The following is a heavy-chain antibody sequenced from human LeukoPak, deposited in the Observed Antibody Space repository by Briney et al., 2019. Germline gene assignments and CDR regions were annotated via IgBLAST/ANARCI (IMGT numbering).Heavy chain of an antibody. J-gene: IGHJ5*02. V-gene: IGHV3-21*01. CDR2: ISSSSSYI. CDR3: ARAGNDVPLTHNWFDP. Sequence: GGSLRLSCAASGFTFSSYSMNWVRQAPGKGLEWVSSISSSSSYIYYADSVKGRFTISRDNAKNSLYLQMNSLRAEDTAVYYCARAGNDVPLTHNWFDPWGQGTLVTVSS. D-gene: IGHD1-1*01. CDR1: GFTFSSYS.